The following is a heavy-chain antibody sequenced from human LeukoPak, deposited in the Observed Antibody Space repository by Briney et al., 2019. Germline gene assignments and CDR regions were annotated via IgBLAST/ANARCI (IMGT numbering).Heavy chain of an antibody. CDR2: IYYSGST. D-gene: IGHD3-10*01. V-gene: IGHV4-30-4*08. CDR1: GGSISSGDYY. CDR3: ARALTLGDDAFDI. Sequence: SETLSLTCTVSGGSISSGDYYWSWIRQPPGKGLEWIGYIYYSGSTYYNPSLKSRATISVDTSKNQFSLKLSSVTAADTAVYYCARALTLGDDAFDIWGQGTMVTVSS. J-gene: IGHJ3*02.